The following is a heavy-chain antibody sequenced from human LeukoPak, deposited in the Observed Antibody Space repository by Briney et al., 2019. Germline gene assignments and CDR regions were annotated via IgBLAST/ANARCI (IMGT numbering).Heavy chain of an antibody. D-gene: IGHD3-22*01. V-gene: IGHV1-24*01. CDR1: GYTLTELS. CDR3: ATLYDSSGYYRNFDY. Sequence: GASVKVSCKVSGYTLTELSMHWVRQAPGKGLEWMGGFDPEDGETIYAQKFQGRVTMTEDTSTDTAYMELSSLRSEDTAVYYCATLYDSSGYYRNFDYWGQGTLVTVSS. CDR2: FDPEDGET. J-gene: IGHJ4*02.